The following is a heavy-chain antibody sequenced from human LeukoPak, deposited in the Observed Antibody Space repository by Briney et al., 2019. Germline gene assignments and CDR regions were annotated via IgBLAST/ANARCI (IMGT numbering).Heavy chain of an antibody. Sequence: PETLSLTCAVSGYSISSSNWWGWIRQPPGKGLEWIGYIYYSGSIYYNPSLKSRITMSVDTSKNQFSLKLSSVTAVDTAVYYCARTLGHYDSSGYLDWYFDLWGRGTLVTVSS. V-gene: IGHV4-28*05. D-gene: IGHD3-22*01. CDR1: GYSISSSNW. J-gene: IGHJ2*01. CDR2: IYYSGSI. CDR3: ARTLGHYDSSGYLDWYFDL.